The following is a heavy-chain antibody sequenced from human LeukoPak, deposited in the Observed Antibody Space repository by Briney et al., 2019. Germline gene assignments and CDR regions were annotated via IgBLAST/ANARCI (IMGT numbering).Heavy chain of an antibody. CDR3: ARLYSSSSFC. Sequence: SETLSLTCAVYGGSFSGYYWSWIRQPPGKGLEWIGEINHSGSTNYNPSLKSRVTISVDTSKNQFSLKLSSVTAADTAVYYCARLYSSSSFCWGQGTLVTVSS. D-gene: IGHD6-6*01. CDR2: INHSGST. CDR1: GGSFSGYY. V-gene: IGHV4-34*01. J-gene: IGHJ4*02.